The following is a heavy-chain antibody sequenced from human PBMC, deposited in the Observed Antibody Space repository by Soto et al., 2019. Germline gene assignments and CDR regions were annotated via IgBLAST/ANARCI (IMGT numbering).Heavy chain of an antibody. J-gene: IGHJ4*02. CDR2: ISPYKGNT. CDR3: ARDLDASGSYYTAY. Sequence: QVQLVQSGAEVKKPGASVKVSCKASGYTFSSIGISWVRQAPGQGLEWMGWISPYKGNTHYAQGLQGRVTMTTDTSKSTAYMELRRLRSDDPAVYYCARDLDASGSYYTAYWGQGTLVTVSS. V-gene: IGHV1-18*01. CDR1: GYTFSSIG. D-gene: IGHD3-10*01.